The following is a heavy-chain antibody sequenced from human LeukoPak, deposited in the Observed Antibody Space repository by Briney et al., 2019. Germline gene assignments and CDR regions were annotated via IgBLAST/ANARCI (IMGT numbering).Heavy chain of an antibody. CDR3: ARAEQWLASAFDY. D-gene: IGHD6-19*01. Sequence: GGSLRLSCAASRLTVRNNYMSWVRQAPGKGLEWVSVVYSDGSTYYEDSVKGRFTISRDNSKNTLYLQMNSLRAEDTAVYYCARAEQWLASAFDYWGQGTLVTVSS. CDR2: VYSDGST. J-gene: IGHJ4*02. CDR1: RLTVRNNY. V-gene: IGHV3-53*05.